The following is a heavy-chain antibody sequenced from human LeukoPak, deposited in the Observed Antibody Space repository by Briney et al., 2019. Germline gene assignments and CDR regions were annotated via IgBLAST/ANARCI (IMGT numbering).Heavy chain of an antibody. D-gene: IGHD3-3*01. CDR2: IYYSGST. Sequence: SETLSLTCAVSGYSISSYYWSWIRQPPGKGLEWIGYIYYSGSTNYNPSLKSRVTISVDTSKNQFSLKLSSVTAADTAVYYCASTYYDFWSGYHGVNWFDPWGQGTLATVSS. V-gene: IGHV4-59*01. CDR1: GYSISSYY. CDR3: ASTYYDFWSGYHGVNWFDP. J-gene: IGHJ5*02.